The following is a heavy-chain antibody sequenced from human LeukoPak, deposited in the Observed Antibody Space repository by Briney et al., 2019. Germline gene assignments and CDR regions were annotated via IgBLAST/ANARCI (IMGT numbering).Heavy chain of an antibody. CDR1: GFTFSSYS. J-gene: IGHJ6*03. CDR2: ISSSSSYI. Sequence: GGSLRLSCAASGFTFSSYSMNWVRQAPGKGLEWVSSISSSSSYIYYADSVKGRFTISRDNAKNSLYLQMNSLRAEDTAVYYCARGTGYPYYYYYMDVWGQGTLVTVSS. CDR3: ARGTGYPYYYYYMDV. V-gene: IGHV3-21*01. D-gene: IGHD1-1*01.